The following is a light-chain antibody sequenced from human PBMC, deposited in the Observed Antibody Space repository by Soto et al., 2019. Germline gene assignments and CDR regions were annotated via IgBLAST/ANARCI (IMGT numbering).Light chain of an antibody. CDR3: QQSSTIPYT. Sequence: DIQMTQSPSSLPASVGDRVTLTCRASQNIGTYLHWYQQKPGKAPKLLIYAASSLQSGVPSRLSGSGSGTDFTLTISSLQPEDFATYYCQQSSTIPYTFGQGTKLEIE. J-gene: IGKJ2*01. CDR1: QNIGTY. V-gene: IGKV1-39*01. CDR2: AAS.